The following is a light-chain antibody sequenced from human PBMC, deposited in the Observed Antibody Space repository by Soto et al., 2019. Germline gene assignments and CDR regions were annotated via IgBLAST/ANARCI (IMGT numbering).Light chain of an antibody. CDR1: QSISSY. Sequence: DIQMTQSPSSLSASVGDRVTITCRASQSISSYLNWYQQKPGKAPKLLIYKASSLESGVPSRFSGSGSGTEFTLTISSLQPDDFATYYCQQYNSYLRTFGQGTKVDIK. J-gene: IGKJ1*01. CDR3: QQYNSYLRT. V-gene: IGKV1-5*03. CDR2: KAS.